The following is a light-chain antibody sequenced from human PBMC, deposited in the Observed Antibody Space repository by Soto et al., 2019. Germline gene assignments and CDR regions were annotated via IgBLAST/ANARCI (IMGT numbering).Light chain of an antibody. CDR1: QGIAPY. J-gene: IGKJ4*01. V-gene: IGKV1-27*01. CDR3: QMYNSAPLT. Sequence: DVQMTQSPSSLSAFVGDRVTITCRASQGIAPYLAWFQQKPGKVPKLLIYATSTLQSGVPSRFSGSGSGTDFTLSINRLQPELVGTYYCQMYNSAPLTFGGGTKVEIK. CDR2: ATS.